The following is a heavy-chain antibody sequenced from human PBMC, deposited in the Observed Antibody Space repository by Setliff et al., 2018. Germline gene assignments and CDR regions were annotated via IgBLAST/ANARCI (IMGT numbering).Heavy chain of an antibody. J-gene: IGHJ6*02. CDR3: ARDGVYYGMDV. CDR2: ISGGGTTM. CDR1: GFRFSDYY. Sequence: GGSLRLSCAASGFRFSDYYMSWVRQAPGKGLEWISKISGGGTTMFYADSVRGRLTVSRDNAKNSLFLEMNSLRAEDTGVYYCARDGVYYGMDVWGQGTSVTVSS. V-gene: IGHV3-11*04.